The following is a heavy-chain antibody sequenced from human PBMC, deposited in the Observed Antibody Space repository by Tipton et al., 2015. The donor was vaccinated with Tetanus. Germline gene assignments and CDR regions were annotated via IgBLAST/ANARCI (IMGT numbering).Heavy chain of an antibody. Sequence: GSLRLSCAASGFTFSSYGMHWVRQAPGKGLEWVSSISSSSFYIYYADSVKGRFTISRDNSKNTLSLQMISLRAEDTAIYYCARGRERCRGTTCHRATDDWGQGTLVTVSS. CDR1: GFTFSSYG. CDR2: ISSSSFYI. CDR3: ARGRERCRGTTCHRATDD. D-gene: IGHD2-2*01. V-gene: IGHV3-21*04. J-gene: IGHJ4*02.